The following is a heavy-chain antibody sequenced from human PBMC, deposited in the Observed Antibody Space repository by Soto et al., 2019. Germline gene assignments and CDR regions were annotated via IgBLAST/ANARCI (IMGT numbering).Heavy chain of an antibody. Sequence: QITLKESGPTLVKPTQTLTLTCTFSGFSLSTSGVGVGWIRQPPGKALEWLALIYWDDDKRYSPSLKSRLTTXQXHXRNQVVLTMTNMDPVDTATYYCAHSNAYDWLSQFDYWGQGTLVTVSS. J-gene: IGHJ4*02. V-gene: IGHV2-5*02. D-gene: IGHD3-9*01. CDR3: AHSNAYDWLSQFDY. CDR1: GFSLSTSGVG. CDR2: IYWDDDK.